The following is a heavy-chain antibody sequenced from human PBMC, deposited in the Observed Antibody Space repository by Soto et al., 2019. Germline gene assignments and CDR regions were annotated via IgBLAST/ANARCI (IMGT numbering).Heavy chain of an antibody. V-gene: IGHV4-30-2*01. D-gene: IGHD5-12*01. CDR3: AAGGGLPRYY. J-gene: IGHJ4*02. CDR2: IYHSGST. Sequence: QLQLQESGSGLVKPSQTLSLTCAVSGGSISSGGYSWSWIRQPPGKGLEWIGYIYHSGSTYYNPSLDSRVTISVDRSKHQCSLELSSVTAADTAVYYCAAGGGLPRYYWGQGTLVTVSS. CDR1: GGSISSGGYS.